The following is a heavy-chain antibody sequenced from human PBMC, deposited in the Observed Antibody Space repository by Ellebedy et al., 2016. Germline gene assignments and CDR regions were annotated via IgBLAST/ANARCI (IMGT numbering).Heavy chain of an antibody. V-gene: IGHV4-4*02. J-gene: IGHJ4*02. Sequence: SETLSLTCAVSGGSISSSNWWSWVRQAPGKGLEWIGEIDPNGSTNYNPSLKSRVTISVDKSKNQVSLKLSSVTAADTAMYYCAALRGNCSGGSCYWGQGTLVTVSS. D-gene: IGHD2-15*01. CDR3: AALRGNCSGGSCY. CDR2: IDPNGST. CDR1: GGSISSSNW.